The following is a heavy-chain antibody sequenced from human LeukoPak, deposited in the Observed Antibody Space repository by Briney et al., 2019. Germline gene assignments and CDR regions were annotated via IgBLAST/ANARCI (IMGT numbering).Heavy chain of an antibody. CDR1: GASMTSYY. CDR3: ARDYGAQFDT. D-gene: IGHD4-17*01. Sequence: PSETLSLTCAVSGASMTSYYWNWLRQPAGKGLEWLGVLDTSGNPIYNPSLKSRLTLSVDTSKNHFSLTLQSVTAADTAVYYCARDYGAQFDTWGRGTRVTVSS. CDR2: LDTSGNP. J-gene: IGHJ2*01. V-gene: IGHV4-4*07.